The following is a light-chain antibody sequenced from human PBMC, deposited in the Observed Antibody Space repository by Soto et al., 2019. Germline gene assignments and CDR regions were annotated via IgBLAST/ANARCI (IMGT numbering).Light chain of an antibody. CDR3: QQYDSSPRT. J-gene: IGKJ1*01. CDR2: GAS. V-gene: IGKV3-20*01. Sequence: EIVLTQSPGTLSLSPGERVTLSCRASQSVSSNYLGWYQQKAGPAPRLLIYGASSRATGIPDRFTGSGSGTDFTLTIHRLEPEDFAVYYCQQYDSSPRTFGQGTKVDIK. CDR1: QSVSSNY.